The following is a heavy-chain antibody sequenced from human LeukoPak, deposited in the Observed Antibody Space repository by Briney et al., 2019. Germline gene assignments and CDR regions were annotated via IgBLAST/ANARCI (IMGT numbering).Heavy chain of an antibody. CDR2: INPSGGST. J-gene: IGHJ5*02. CDR1: GYTFTSYY. CDR3: ARGTMVRGVITGWFDP. D-gene: IGHD3-10*01. V-gene: IGHV1-46*01. Sequence: ASVKVSCKASGYTFTSYYMHWVRQAPGQGLEWMGIINPSGGSTSYAQKFQGRVTMTRDMSTSTVCMELSSLRSEDTAVYYCARGTMVRGVITGWFDPWGQGTLVTVSS.